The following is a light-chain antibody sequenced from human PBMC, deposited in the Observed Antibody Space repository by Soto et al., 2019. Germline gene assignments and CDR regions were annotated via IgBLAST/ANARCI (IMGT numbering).Light chain of an antibody. Sequence: DIHMTQSPSTLSASVGDRVTITCRASQSIGGWLAWFQQKPGKAPQLLIFDASSLESGVPSRFSGSGSGTDFTLTISSLHPDDFATYYCQQYNTYSPWTFGQGTKVDIK. CDR1: QSIGGW. CDR3: QQYNTYSPWT. CDR2: DAS. J-gene: IGKJ1*01. V-gene: IGKV1-5*01.